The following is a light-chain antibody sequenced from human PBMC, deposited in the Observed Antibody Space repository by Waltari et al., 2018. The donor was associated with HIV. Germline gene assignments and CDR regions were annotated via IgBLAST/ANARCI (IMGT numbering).Light chain of an antibody. CDR3: QQSYTIPRT. J-gene: IGKJ3*01. CDR1: RSVTKY. Sequence: DIQMTQSPSSLSASVGDIVTISCRASRSVTKYLSWYQQRPGNAPELLIYDTSFLLTGVPSRFSGSGSGTDFTLTISRRDTEDFATYYCQQSYTIPRTFGPGTKVDIK. V-gene: IGKV1-39*01. CDR2: DTS.